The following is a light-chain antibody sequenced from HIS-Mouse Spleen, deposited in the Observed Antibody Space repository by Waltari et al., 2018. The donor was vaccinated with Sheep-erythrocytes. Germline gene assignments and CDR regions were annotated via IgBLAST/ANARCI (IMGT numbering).Light chain of an antibody. CDR3: CSYAGSYNHV. CDR1: SSDFGGYTY. V-gene: IGLV2-11*01. Sequence: QSALTQPRSVSGSPGQSVTISCTGTSSDFGGYTYVSWYQQHPGKAPKLRIYDVSKRPSGVPDRFSGSKSGNTASLTISGLQAEDEADYYCCSYAGSYNHVFATGTKVTVL. J-gene: IGLJ1*01. CDR2: DVS.